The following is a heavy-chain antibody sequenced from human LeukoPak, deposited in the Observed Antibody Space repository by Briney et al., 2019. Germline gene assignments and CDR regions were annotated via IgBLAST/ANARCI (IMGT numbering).Heavy chain of an antibody. V-gene: IGHV3-73*01. CDR3: TSFPRGGSYYCDY. D-gene: IGHD1-26*01. CDR2: IRSKANSYAT. CDR1: GFTFSGSA. Sequence: GGSLRLPCAASGFTFSGSAMHWVRQASGKGLEWVGRIRSKANSYATAYAASVKGRFTISRDDSKNTAYLQMNSLKTEDTAVYYCTSFPRGGSYYCDYWGQGTLVTVSS. J-gene: IGHJ4*02.